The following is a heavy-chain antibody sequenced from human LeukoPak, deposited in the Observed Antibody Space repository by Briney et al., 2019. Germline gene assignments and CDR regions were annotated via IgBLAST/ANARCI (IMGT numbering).Heavy chain of an antibody. CDR3: AKDYGVAGTPGY. CDR2: IRYDGSNK. V-gene: IGHV3-30*02. D-gene: IGHD6-19*01. J-gene: IGHJ4*02. Sequence: GGSLRLSCAASGFTFSSYGMHWVRQAPGKGLGWVAFIRYDGSNKYYADSVKGRFTISRDNSKNTLYLQMNSLRAEDTAVYYCAKDYGVAGTPGYWGQGTLVTVSS. CDR1: GFTFSSYG.